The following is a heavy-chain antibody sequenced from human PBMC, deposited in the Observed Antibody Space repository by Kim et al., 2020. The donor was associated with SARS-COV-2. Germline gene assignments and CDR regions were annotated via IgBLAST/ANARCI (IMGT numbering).Heavy chain of an antibody. D-gene: IGHD2-2*01. CDR3: ARERVPAAIREDWFDP. CDR2: INAGNGNT. Sequence: ASVKVSCKASGYTFTSYAMHWVRQAPGQRLEWMGWINAGNGNTKYSQKFQGRVTITRDTSASTAYMELSSLRSEDTAVYYCARERVPAAIREDWFDPWGQGTLVTVSS. V-gene: IGHV1-3*01. CDR1: GYTFTSYA. J-gene: IGHJ5*02.